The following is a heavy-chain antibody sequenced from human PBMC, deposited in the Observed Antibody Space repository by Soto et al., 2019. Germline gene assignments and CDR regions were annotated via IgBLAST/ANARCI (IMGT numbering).Heavy chain of an antibody. J-gene: IGHJ6*03. CDR3: ARDGVNCSGGSCYSWRDYYYYMDV. V-gene: IGHV1-2*04. CDR2: INPNSGGT. Sequence: ASVKVSCKASGYTFTGYYMHWVRQAPGQGLEWMGWINPNSGGTNYAQKFQGWVTMTRDTSISTAYMELSRLRSDDTAVYYCARDGVNCSGGSCYSWRDYYYYMDVWGKGTTVTVSS. D-gene: IGHD2-15*01. CDR1: GYTFTGYY.